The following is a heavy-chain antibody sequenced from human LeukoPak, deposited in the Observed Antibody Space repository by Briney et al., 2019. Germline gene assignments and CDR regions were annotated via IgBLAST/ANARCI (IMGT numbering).Heavy chain of an antibody. J-gene: IGHJ4*02. CDR1: GFTFSSYD. CDR2: IGTAGDT. CDR3: ARAPSYYYDSSGYPYYFDY. D-gene: IGHD3-22*01. V-gene: IGHV3-13*01. Sequence: GGSLRLSCAASGFTFSSYDMHWVRQATGKGLEWVSAIGTAGDTYYPGSVKGRFTISRENAKNSLYLQMNSLRAGDTAVYYCARAPSYYYDSSGYPYYFDYWAREPWSPSPQ.